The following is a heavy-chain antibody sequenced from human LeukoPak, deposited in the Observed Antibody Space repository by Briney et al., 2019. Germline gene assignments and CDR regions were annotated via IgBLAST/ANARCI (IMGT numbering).Heavy chain of an antibody. D-gene: IGHD3-10*01. V-gene: IGHV4-39*01. Sequence: SETLSLTCNVSGGSISSSSYYWGWIRQPPGKGLEWIGNIYYSGSTYYNPSLKSRVTMSVDTSKNQFSLKLSSVTAADTAVYYCARYYYGSGSYYYFDSWGQGTLVTVSS. CDR1: GGSISSSSYY. CDR3: ARYYYGSGSYYYFDS. J-gene: IGHJ4*02. CDR2: IYYSGST.